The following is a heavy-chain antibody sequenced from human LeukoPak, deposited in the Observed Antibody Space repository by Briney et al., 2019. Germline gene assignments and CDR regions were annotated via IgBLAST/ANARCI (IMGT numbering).Heavy chain of an antibody. D-gene: IGHD4-23*01. Sequence: GGSLRLSCAASGFTVSSNYMSWIRQAPGKGLEWVSYISSSGSTIYYADSVKGRFTISRDNTKNSLYLQMNSLRAEDTAVYYCARGLTLGTVVTHTGVDYWGQGTLVTVSS. V-gene: IGHV3-11*01. CDR1: GFTVSSNY. J-gene: IGHJ4*02. CDR3: ARGLTLGTVVTHTGVDY. CDR2: ISSSGSTI.